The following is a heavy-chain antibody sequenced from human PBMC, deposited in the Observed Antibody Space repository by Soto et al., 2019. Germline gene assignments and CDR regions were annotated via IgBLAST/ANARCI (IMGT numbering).Heavy chain of an antibody. J-gene: IGHJ4*02. CDR2: ISYDGSNK. Sequence: QVQLVESGGGVVQPGRSLRLSCAASGFTFSSYAMHWVRQAPGKGLEWVAVISYDGSNKYYADSVKGRFTISRDNSKTLYLQMNRLRAEETAVYYCVRDKSPYSSGWHNRHFEYWGQGTLVTVSS. CDR1: GFTFSSYA. D-gene: IGHD6-19*01. CDR3: VRDKSPYSSGWHNRHFEY. V-gene: IGHV3-30-3*01.